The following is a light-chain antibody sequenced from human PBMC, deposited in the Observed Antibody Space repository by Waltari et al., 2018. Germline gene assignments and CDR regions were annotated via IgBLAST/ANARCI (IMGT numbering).Light chain of an antibody. V-gene: IGLV3-19*01. CDR3: HSRDASGVGGS. CDR2: DRN. CDR1: SLRSYY. J-gene: IGLJ2*01. Sequence: SSELTQDPTVSVAMGQTVRITCQGDSLRSYYASWYQQRPGQAPVLVLFDRNDRPSGVPDRFSGSTSDNTAVLTITGAQAEEEASYYCHSRDASGVGGSFGGGTKLTVL.